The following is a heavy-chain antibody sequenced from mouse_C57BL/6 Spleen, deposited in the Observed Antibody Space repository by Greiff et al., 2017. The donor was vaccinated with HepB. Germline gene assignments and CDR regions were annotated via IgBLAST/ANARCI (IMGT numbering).Heavy chain of an antibody. D-gene: IGHD2-2*01. J-gene: IGHJ2*01. V-gene: IGHV1-19*01. CDR2: INPYNGGT. CDR1: GYTFTDYY. Sequence: EVQLQQSGPVLVKPGASVKMSCKASGYTFTDYYMNWVKQSHGKSLEWIGVINPYNGGTSYNQKFKGKATLTVDKSSSTAYMELNSLTSEDSAVYYCARGNGYDDGDYWGQGTTLTVSS. CDR3: ARGNGYDDGDY.